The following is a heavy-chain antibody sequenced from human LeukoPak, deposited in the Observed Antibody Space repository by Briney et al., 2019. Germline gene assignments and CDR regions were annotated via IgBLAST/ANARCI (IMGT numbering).Heavy chain of an antibody. CDR3: ARDRHSDYGDYYFDY. CDR1: GGSISSGSYY. Sequence: SETLSLTCTVSGGSISSGSYYWSWIRQPAGKGLEWIGRTYASGSTNYNPSLKSRVTISVDTSKNQFSLKLSSVTAADTAVYYCARDRHSDYGDYYFDYWGQGTLVTVSS. J-gene: IGHJ4*02. CDR2: TYASGST. V-gene: IGHV4-61*02. D-gene: IGHD4-17*01.